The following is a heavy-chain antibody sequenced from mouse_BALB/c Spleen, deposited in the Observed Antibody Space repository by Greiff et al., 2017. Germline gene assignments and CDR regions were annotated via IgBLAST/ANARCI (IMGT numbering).Heavy chain of an antibody. CDR2: INPSDGRT. CDR1: GYTFTSYW. CDR3: ARRGYGNDGYYAMDY. Sequence: QVQLQQPGAELVKPGASVKLSCKASGYTFTSYWMHWVKQRPGQGLEWIGEINPSDGRTNYNEKFKSKATLTVDKSSSTAYMQLSSLTSEDSAVYYCARRGYGNDGYYAMDYWGQGTSVTVSA. D-gene: IGHD2-10*02. V-gene: IGHV1S81*02. J-gene: IGHJ4*01.